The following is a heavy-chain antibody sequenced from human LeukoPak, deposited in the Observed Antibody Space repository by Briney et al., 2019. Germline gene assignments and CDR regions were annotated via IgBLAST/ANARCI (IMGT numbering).Heavy chain of an antibody. J-gene: IGHJ4*02. CDR2: IKSKTDGETT. CDR1: GFTSTNAW. Sequence: GGSLRLSCVDSGFTSTNAWMSWVRQAPGKGLEWIGRIKSKTDGETTNYAEPVRGRFTISRDDSKSAVYLQMNSLKIEDTAVYYCTTDLGTYYHGSQRLIPIDYWGQGTLVTVSS. CDR3: TTDLGTYYHGSQRLIPIDY. V-gene: IGHV3-15*01. D-gene: IGHD3-10*01.